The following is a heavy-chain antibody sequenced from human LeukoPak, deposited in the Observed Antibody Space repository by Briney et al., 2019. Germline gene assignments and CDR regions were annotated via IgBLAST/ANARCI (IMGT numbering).Heavy chain of an antibody. CDR3: TRWGSWPYDY. CDR2: MNHSGGA. D-gene: IGHD6-13*01. J-gene: IGHJ4*02. Sequence: SETLSLTCAVYGGPISGHSGTWIRQPPGKGLEWIGEMNHSGGANYNPSLESRLTMSVDSSKNQFSLKLSSVSAADTAVYYCTRWGSWPYDYWGQGTLVTVSS. CDR1: GGPISGHS. V-gene: IGHV4-34*01.